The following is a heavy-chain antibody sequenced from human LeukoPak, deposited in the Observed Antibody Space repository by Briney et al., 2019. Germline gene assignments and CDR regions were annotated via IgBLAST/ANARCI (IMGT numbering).Heavy chain of an antibody. J-gene: IGHJ4*02. CDR1: GFTFSNAW. Sequence: GGSLRLSCAASGFTFSNAWMSWVRQAPGKGLEWVGRIKSKTDGGTTDYAAPVKGRFTISRDGSKNTLYLQMNSLKTEDTAVYYCTTQERVVVMTIDYWAREPWSPSPQ. CDR2: IKSKTDGGTT. CDR3: TTQERVVVMTIDY. D-gene: IGHD3-22*01. V-gene: IGHV3-15*01.